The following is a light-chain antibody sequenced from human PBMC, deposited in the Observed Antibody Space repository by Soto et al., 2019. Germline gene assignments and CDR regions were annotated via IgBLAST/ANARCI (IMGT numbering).Light chain of an antibody. J-gene: IGLJ3*02. CDR2: NTN. V-gene: IGLV8-61*01. CDR3: LLYLGGGIWV. Sequence: QTVATQEPSFSVSPGGTVTLTCGLSSGPVFTSSYPNWYQQTPGQAPRTLIFNTNTRSSGVPDRFSGSILGDKAALTITGAQADDDSYYYCLLYLGGGIWVFGGGTKVTVL. CDR1: SGPVFTSSY.